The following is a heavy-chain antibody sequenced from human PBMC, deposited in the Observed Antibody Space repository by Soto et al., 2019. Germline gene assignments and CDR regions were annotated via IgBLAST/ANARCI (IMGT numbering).Heavy chain of an antibody. CDR1: GGSISSGGYY. Sequence: SETLSLTCTVSGGSISSGGYYWSWIRQHPGKGLEWIGYIYYSGSTYYNPSLKSRVTISVDTSKNQFSLKLSSVTAADTAVYYCARSDYVSSSDYYYYGMDVWGQGTTVTVSS. CDR3: ARSDYVSSSDYYYYGMDV. V-gene: IGHV4-31*03. CDR2: IYYSGST. D-gene: IGHD3-16*01. J-gene: IGHJ6*02.